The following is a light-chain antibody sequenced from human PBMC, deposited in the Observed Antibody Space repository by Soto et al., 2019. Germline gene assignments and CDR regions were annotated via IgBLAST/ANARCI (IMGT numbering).Light chain of an antibody. CDR3: QQLSHYPYT. CDR2: DSS. J-gene: IGKJ2*01. Sequence: DIQLTQSPSFLSASVEDRVTISCRASYAISSSLAWYQQEPGKPPKLLIYDSSTLQTGVPSRFPGSGSGSKFTLTISGLQFGDFATYFCQQLSHYPYTFGQGTKLEI. CDR1: YAISSS. V-gene: IGKV1-9*01.